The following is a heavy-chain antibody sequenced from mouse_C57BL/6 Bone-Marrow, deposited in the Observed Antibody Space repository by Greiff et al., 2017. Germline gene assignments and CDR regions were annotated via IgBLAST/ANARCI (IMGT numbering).Heavy chain of an antibody. Sequence: EVKLMESGGDLVKPGGSLKLSCAASGFTFSSYGMSWVRQTPDKRLEWVATISSGGSYTYYPDSVKGRFTISRDNAKNTLYLQRSSLKSEDTAMYYCARRGVVALDYWGQGTTLTVSS. J-gene: IGHJ2*01. CDR2: ISSGGSYT. CDR3: ARRGVVALDY. V-gene: IGHV5-6*02. D-gene: IGHD1-1*01. CDR1: GFTFSSYG.